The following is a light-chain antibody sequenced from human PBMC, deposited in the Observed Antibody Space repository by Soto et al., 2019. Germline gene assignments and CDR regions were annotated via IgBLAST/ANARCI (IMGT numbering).Light chain of an antibody. J-gene: IGLJ3*02. CDR3: QSYDSSLSGWG. Sequence: QPVLTQPPSVSGAPGQRVTISCAGSSSNIGAGYDVHWYQQVPGTAPKLLIYGNSNRPSGVLDRFSGSKSGTSASLAITGLQAEDEADYYCQSYDSSLSGWGFGGGTKLTVL. CDR1: SSNIGAGYD. CDR2: GNS. V-gene: IGLV1-40*01.